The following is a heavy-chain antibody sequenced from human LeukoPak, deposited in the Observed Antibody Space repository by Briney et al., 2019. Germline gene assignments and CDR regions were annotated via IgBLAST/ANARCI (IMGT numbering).Heavy chain of an antibody. J-gene: IGHJ4*02. CDR1: GYTFTGYC. CDR2: INPNSGGT. V-gene: IGHV1-2*02. D-gene: IGHD2-21*02. Sequence: GASVKVSCKASGYTFTGYCMHWVRQAPGQGLEWMGWINPNSGGTNYAQKFQGRVTMTRDTSISTAYMELSRLRSDDTAVYYCASEAYCGGDCYSSNPYFDYWGQGTLVTVSS. CDR3: ASEAYCGGDCYSSNPYFDY.